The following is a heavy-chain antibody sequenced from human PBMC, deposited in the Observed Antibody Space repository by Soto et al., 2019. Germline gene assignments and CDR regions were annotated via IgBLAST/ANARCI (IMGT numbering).Heavy chain of an antibody. CDR3: ARLPMVRGVIGGVQAFDI. CDR1: GYTFTSYY. J-gene: IGHJ3*02. Sequence: ASVKVSCKASGYTFTSYYMHWVRQAPGQGLEWMGIINPSGGSTSYAQKFQGRVTMTRDTSTSTVYMELSSLRSEDTAVYYCARLPMVRGVIGGVQAFDIWGQGTMVTVSS. V-gene: IGHV1-46*03. D-gene: IGHD3-10*01. CDR2: INPSGGST.